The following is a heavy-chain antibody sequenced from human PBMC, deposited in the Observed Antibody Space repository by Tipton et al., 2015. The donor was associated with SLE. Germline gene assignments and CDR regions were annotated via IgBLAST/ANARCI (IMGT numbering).Heavy chain of an antibody. D-gene: IGHD5-12*01. V-gene: IGHV3-9*01. CDR3: AKDPRMVATMPDY. CDR1: GFTFDDYA. CDR2: ISWNSEST. Sequence: SLRLSCAASGFTFDDYAMHWVRQAPGKGLEWASDISWNSESTAYADSVKGRFTISRDNAKNSLYLQINSLRTEDTAFYYCAKDPRMVATMPDYWGQGTLVTVSS. J-gene: IGHJ4*02.